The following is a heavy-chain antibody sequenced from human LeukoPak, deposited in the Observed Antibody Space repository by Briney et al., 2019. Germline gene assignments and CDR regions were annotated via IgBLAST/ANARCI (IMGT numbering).Heavy chain of an antibody. CDR3: TRDRSRGNLDY. D-gene: IGHD3-16*01. CDR1: GFTFSSNW. V-gene: IGHV3-7*05. Sequence: GGSLRLSCEASGFTFSSNWMSWVRQAPGKGLEWVANIKYDGSGKQYVDSVKGRFTISRDNAKSSLYLQMNSLRAEDTAVYYCTRDRSRGNLDYWGQGTLVTVSS. J-gene: IGHJ4*02. CDR2: IKYDGSGK.